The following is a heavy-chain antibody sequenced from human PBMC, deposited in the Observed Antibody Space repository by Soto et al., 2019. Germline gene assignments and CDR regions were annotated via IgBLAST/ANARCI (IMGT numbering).Heavy chain of an antibody. V-gene: IGHV3-48*02. Sequence: EVPLVESGGGLVQPGGSLRLSCAASGFTFSSYSMNWVRQAPGKGLEWVSYISSSSSTIYYADSVKGRFTISRDNAKNSLYLQMNSLRDEDTAVYYCAREAQYGDYHSVIDYYYGMDVWGQGTTVTVSS. CDR3: AREAQYGDYHSVIDYYYGMDV. J-gene: IGHJ6*02. CDR1: GFTFSSYS. CDR2: ISSSSSTI. D-gene: IGHD4-17*01.